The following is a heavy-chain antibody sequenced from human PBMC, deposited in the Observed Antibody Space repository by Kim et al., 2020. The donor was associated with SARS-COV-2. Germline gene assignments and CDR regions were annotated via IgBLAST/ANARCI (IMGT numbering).Heavy chain of an antibody. CDR1: GYTFTSYG. J-gene: IGHJ6*02. CDR2: ISAYNGNT. Sequence: ASVKVSCKASGYTFTSYGISWVRQAPGQGLEWMGWISAYNGNTNYAQKLQGRVTMTTDTSTSTAYMELRSLRSDHTAVYYCARDHLYCSSTSCYNYYGMDDWGQGTTVTVSS. D-gene: IGHD2-2*02. CDR3: ARDHLYCSSTSCYNYYGMDD. V-gene: IGHV1-18*01.